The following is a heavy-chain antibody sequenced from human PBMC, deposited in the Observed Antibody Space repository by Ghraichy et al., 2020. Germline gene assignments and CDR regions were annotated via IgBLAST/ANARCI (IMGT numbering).Heavy chain of an antibody. CDR3: ATLAALDH. V-gene: IGHV3-23*01. Sequence: GESLRLSCSASGITFSSSAMTWVRQAPGKGLEWVATVSGYNGNTYYADSVKGRFTISRDNSKNTLYLQMNSLRAEDTAEYYCATLAALDHWGQGTLVTVSS. J-gene: IGHJ4*01. D-gene: IGHD6-13*01. CDR2: VSGYNGNT. CDR1: GITFSSSA.